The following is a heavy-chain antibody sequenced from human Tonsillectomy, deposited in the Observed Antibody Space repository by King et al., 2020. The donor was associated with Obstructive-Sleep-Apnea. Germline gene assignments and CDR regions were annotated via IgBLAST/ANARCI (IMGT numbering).Heavy chain of an antibody. V-gene: IGHV1-8*01. CDR2: MNPNSGNT. CDR1: GYTFSSAE. Sequence: VQLVQSGAEVKKPGASVKVSCKASGYTFSSAEIHWVRQAPGQGLEWMGWMNPNSGNTASVQKFQGRVTMTRNPSTNTAYMELSSLRSADTAVYFCARGSSRGSDIWGRGTQVTVSS. CDR3: ARGSSRGSDI. J-gene: IGHJ4*02. D-gene: IGHD6-13*01.